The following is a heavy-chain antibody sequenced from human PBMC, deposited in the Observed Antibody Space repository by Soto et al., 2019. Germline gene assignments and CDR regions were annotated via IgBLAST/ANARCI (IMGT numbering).Heavy chain of an antibody. Sequence: EVQLVESGGGLVQPGRSLRLSCAASGVTFDDYAMHWVRQAPGKGLEWVSGISWNSGSIGYADSVKGRFTIDRDNAKNSLYLQMNSLIAEDTALYYCAKDLDYGDYGYYYGMDVWGQGTTVTVSS. D-gene: IGHD4-17*01. V-gene: IGHV3-9*01. CDR3: AKDLDYGDYGYYYGMDV. CDR1: GVTFDDYA. J-gene: IGHJ6*02. CDR2: ISWNSGSI.